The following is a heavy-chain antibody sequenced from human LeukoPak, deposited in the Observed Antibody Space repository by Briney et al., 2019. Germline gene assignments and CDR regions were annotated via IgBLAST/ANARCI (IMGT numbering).Heavy chain of an antibody. D-gene: IGHD5-12*01. CDR3: ARLYDSNRDHSGYGY. J-gene: IGHJ4*02. V-gene: IGHV3-7*02. Sequence: PGGSLRLSCAASAFTFSRYWISWVRQAPGTGLEGVANIDKDGNEKYYVDSVKGRFNISRDNAKNSLFMQMSSLRVEDTAVYYCARLYDSNRDHSGYGYWGRGTLVTVSS. CDR2: IDKDGNEK. CDR1: AFTFSRYW.